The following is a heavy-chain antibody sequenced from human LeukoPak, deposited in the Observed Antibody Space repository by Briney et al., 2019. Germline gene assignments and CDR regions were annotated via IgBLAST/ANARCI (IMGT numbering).Heavy chain of an antibody. Sequence: GGTLRLSCAASGFTFSSYSMNWVRQAPGKGLEWVSSISSSSSYIYYADSVKGRFTISRDNAKNSLYLQMNSLRAEDTAVYYCARGWQGDYFDYWGQGTLVTVSS. CDR2: ISSSSSYI. CDR3: ARGWQGDYFDY. CDR1: GFTFSSYS. D-gene: IGHD5-24*01. V-gene: IGHV3-21*01. J-gene: IGHJ4*02.